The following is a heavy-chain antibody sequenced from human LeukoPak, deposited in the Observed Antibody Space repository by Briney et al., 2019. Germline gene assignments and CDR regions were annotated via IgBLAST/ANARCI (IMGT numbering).Heavy chain of an antibody. CDR2: IENDGSST. Sequence: GGSLRLSCAASGFTFRFYWMHWVRQAPGKGLVWVSRIENDGSSTSYADSVKGRFTISRDNVKNTLYLQMNSLRAEDTAVYYCVRDPHNYDRSGYQDAFDIWGQGTMVTVSS. CDR3: VRDPHNYDRSGYQDAFDI. J-gene: IGHJ3*02. V-gene: IGHV3-74*01. CDR1: GFTFRFYW. D-gene: IGHD3-22*01.